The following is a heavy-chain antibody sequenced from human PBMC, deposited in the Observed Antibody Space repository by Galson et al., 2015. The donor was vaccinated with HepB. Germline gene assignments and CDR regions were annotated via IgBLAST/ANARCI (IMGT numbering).Heavy chain of an antibody. CDR2: ISYDGSNK. CDR3: AKELGGDFLGGLDY. CDR1: GFTFSSYG. V-gene: IGHV3-30*18. J-gene: IGHJ4*02. Sequence: SLRLSCAASGFTFSSYGMHWVRQAPGKGLEWVAVISYDGSNKYYADSVKGRFTISRDNSKNTLYLQMNSLRAEDTAVYYCAKELGGDFLGGLDYWGQGTLVTVSS. D-gene: IGHD3-3*01.